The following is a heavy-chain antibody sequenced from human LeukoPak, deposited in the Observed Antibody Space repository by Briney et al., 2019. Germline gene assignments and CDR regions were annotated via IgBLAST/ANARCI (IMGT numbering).Heavy chain of an antibody. D-gene: IGHD6-6*01. CDR3: AREAPYSTSSDWFDP. CDR1: GYTFTDYY. V-gene: IGHV1-2*02. Sequence: GAAVKVSCKASGYTFTDYYIHWVRQAPGQGLEWMGWINPNKCGTNSAHKFQGRVTITSDTSISTAYMDLSRLRSDDTAVYYCAREAPYSTSSDWFDPWGQGTLVTVSS. CDR2: INPNKCGT. J-gene: IGHJ5*02.